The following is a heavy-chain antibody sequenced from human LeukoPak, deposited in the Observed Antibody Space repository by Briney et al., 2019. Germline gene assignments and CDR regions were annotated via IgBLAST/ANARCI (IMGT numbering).Heavy chain of an antibody. CDR2: TYYRSKWYN. V-gene: IGHV6-1*01. CDR3: ARAKGRSPLFDY. J-gene: IGHJ4*02. CDR1: GDSVSSNSAA. Sequence: PSQTLSLTCAISGDSVSSNSAAWNWIRQSPSRGLGWLGRTYYRSKWYNDYAVSAKGRIAINPDTSKNQFSLQLNSVTPEDTAVYYCARAKGRSPLFDYWGQGTLVTVSS. D-gene: IGHD6-13*01.